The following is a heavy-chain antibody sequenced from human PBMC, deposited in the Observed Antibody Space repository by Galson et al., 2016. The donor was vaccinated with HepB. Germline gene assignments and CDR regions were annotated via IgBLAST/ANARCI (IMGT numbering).Heavy chain of an antibody. D-gene: IGHD1-26*01. CDR3: ATPLVGATDS. V-gene: IGHV3-9*01. CDR2: ISWNSGSI. CDR1: GFTLDHYA. Sequence: SLRLSCAASGFTLDHYAMHWVRQAPGKGLEWVSGISWNSGSIGYADSVKGRFTISRDNAKGTLYLQMNSLRAEDTALYYCATPLVGATDSWGQGTLVTVSS. J-gene: IGHJ4*02.